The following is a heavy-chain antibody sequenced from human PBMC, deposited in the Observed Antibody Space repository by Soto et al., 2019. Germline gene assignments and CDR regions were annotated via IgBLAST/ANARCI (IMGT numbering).Heavy chain of an antibody. V-gene: IGHV4-31*03. CDR1: VGSRRSCGSY. CDR2: IYYSGST. Sequence: TLSHKRTVAVGSRRSCGSYWRIVREHQGKGLEWIGYIYYSGSTYYNPSLKSRVTISVDTSKNKFSLKLSSVTAADTAVYYWARGYCSSTSCYTEYFQPGGQG. D-gene: IGHD2-2*02. J-gene: IGHJ1*01. CDR3: ARGYCSSTSCYTEYFQP.